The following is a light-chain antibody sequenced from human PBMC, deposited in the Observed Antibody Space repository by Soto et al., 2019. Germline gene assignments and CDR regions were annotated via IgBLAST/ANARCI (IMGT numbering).Light chain of an antibody. CDR3: LQRSNWPIT. Sequence: EIVLTQSPGTLSLSPGQRASLSCRASQTVNSSYLAWYQWKPGQAPRLLIYHASSRATGIPDRFSGSGSGTDFTLTISSLEPEDFAVYYCLQRSNWPITFGQGTRLEIK. CDR1: QTVNSSY. V-gene: IGKV3D-20*02. CDR2: HAS. J-gene: IGKJ5*01.